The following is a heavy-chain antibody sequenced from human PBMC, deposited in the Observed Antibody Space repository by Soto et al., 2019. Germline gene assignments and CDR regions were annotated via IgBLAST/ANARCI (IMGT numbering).Heavy chain of an antibody. CDR2: ISSSSSYI. J-gene: IGHJ6*02. V-gene: IGHV3-21*01. CDR3: ARVLLAGDYYYYGMDV. Sequence: GGSLRLSCAASGFTFSSYSMNWVRQAPGKGLEWVSSISSSSSYIYYADSVKGRFTISRDNAKNSLYLQMNSLRAEDTAVYYCARVLLAGDYYYYGMDVWGQGTMVTVFS. D-gene: IGHD6-19*01. CDR1: GFTFSSYS.